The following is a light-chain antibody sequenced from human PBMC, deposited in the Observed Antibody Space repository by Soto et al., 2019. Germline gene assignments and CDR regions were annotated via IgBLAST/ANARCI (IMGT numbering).Light chain of an antibody. J-gene: IGKJ2*01. CDR2: GAS. CDR1: QYIASSY. Sequence: EIVLTQSPGTLSLSPGEGATLSCRSSQYIASSYLAWYQQRRGQAPRLLIYGASSRATGIPDRFSGRGSGTDFTLTISPLEPEDFAVYYCQQYGGSPYTFGLGTKVEIK. V-gene: IGKV3-20*01. CDR3: QQYGGSPYT.